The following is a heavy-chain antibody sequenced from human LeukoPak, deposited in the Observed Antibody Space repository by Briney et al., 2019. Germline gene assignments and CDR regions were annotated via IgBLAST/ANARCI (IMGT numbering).Heavy chain of an antibody. V-gene: IGHV3-48*03. CDR1: GFTFSSYE. D-gene: IGHD2-15*01. CDR3: ARATRGVASNFDY. CDR2: TSSSGRTI. J-gene: IGHJ4*02. Sequence: QSGGSLRLSCASSGFTFSSYEMNWVRQAPGKGLEWVSYTSSSGRTIYYADSVRGRFTISRDNAKNSVYLQMNRLRAEDTAVYYCARATRGVASNFDYRGQGTLVTVSS.